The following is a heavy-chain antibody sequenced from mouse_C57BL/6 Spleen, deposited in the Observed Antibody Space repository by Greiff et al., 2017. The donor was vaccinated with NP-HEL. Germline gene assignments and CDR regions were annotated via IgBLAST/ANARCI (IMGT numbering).Heavy chain of an antibody. CDR1: GYTFTSYW. CDR3: AREGYGNPYYAMDY. D-gene: IGHD2-1*01. CDR2: IDPSDSET. V-gene: IGHV1-52*01. Sequence: QVQLKQPGAELVRPGSSVKLSCKASGYTFTSYWMHWVKQRPIQGLEWIGNIDPSDSETHYNQKFKDKATLTVDKSSSTAYMQLSSLTSEDSAVYYCAREGYGNPYYAMDYWGQGTSVTVSS. J-gene: IGHJ4*01.